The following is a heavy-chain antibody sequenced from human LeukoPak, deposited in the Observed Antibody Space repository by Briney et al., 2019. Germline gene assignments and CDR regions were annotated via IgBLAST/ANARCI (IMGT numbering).Heavy chain of an antibody. CDR3: ARDLGQLVPPDYGMDV. D-gene: IGHD6-13*01. J-gene: IGHJ6*02. CDR2: TYYRSKWYN. V-gene: IGHV6-1*01. Sequence: SQTLSLTCAISGDSVSSNSAAWNWIRQSPSRGLEWLGRTYYRSKWYNDYAVSVKSRITINPDTSKNQFSLQLNSVTPEDTAVYYCARDLGQLVPPDYGMDVWGQGTTVTVSS. CDR1: GDSVSSNSAA.